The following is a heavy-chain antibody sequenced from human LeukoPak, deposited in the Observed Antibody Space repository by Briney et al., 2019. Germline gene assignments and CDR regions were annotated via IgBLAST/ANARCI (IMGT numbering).Heavy chain of an antibody. V-gene: IGHV3-7*01. D-gene: IGHD3-22*01. CDR1: GFTFSTYW. CDR2: INQDGSDK. Sequence: GGSLRLSCAASGFTFSTYWMSWVRQAPGKGLEWVANINQDGSDKYYVDSVKGRFTISRDNAKNSLYLQMNSLRAEDTAVYYCARGLRGYYYDSSGYYPFDYWGQGTLVTVSS. J-gene: IGHJ4*02. CDR3: ARGLRGYYYDSSGYYPFDY.